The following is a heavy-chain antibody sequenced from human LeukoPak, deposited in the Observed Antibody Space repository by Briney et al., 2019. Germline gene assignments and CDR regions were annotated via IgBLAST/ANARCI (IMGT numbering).Heavy chain of an antibody. CDR3: AREDDSTGWFDP. CDR2: IYYSGST. D-gene: IGHD3-22*01. J-gene: IGHJ5*02. Sequence: EPSETLSLTCTVSGGSISSYYWSWIRQPPGKGLEWIGYIYYSGSTNYNPSLKSRVTISVDTSKNQFSLKLSSVTAADTAVYYCAREDDSTGWFDPWGQGTLVTVSS. V-gene: IGHV4-59*01. CDR1: GGSISSYY.